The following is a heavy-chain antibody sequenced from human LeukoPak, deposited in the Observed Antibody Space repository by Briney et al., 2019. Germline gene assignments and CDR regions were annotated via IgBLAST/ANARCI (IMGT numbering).Heavy chain of an antibody. Sequence: SETLSLTCSVSGGSIRSTTYYWGWIRQPPGKRPEWIASIYYSGNTYYSPSLMSRVTISVDTSKNQFSLNLRSVTAADTAVYYCARAPHFFDTTGSRYYFDYWGQGALVTVSS. CDR3: ARAPHFFDTTGSRYYFDY. V-gene: IGHV4-39*07. CDR1: GGSIRSTTYY. J-gene: IGHJ4*02. CDR2: IYYSGNT. D-gene: IGHD3-22*01.